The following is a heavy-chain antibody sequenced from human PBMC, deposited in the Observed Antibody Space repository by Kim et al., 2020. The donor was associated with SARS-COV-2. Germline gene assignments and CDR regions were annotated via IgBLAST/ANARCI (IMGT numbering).Heavy chain of an antibody. CDR3: ARDHGMYDRANDYGILAY. V-gene: IGHV3-33*01. J-gene: IGHJ4*02. D-gene: IGHD3-16*01. Sequence: GGSLRLSCAASGFTFSSYGMHWVRQAPGKGLEWVAVIWYDGTNKFYADSVKGRFTISRDNSKNTLFLQMNSLRAEDTAVYYCARDHGMYDRANDYGILAYWGQGTLVTISS. CDR1: GFTFSSYG. CDR2: IWYDGTNK.